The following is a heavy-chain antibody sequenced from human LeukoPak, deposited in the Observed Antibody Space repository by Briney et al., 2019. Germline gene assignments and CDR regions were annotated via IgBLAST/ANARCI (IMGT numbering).Heavy chain of an antibody. CDR3: ATDPRYFDQPKYYFDY. Sequence: GASVKVSCKVSGYTLTELSMHWVRQAPGKGLEWMGGFDPEDGETIYAQKFQGRVTMTEDTSTDTAYMELSSLRSEDTAVYYCATDPRYFDQPKYYFDYWGQGTLVTVSS. CDR2: FDPEDGET. D-gene: IGHD3-9*01. J-gene: IGHJ4*02. V-gene: IGHV1-24*01. CDR1: GYTLTELS.